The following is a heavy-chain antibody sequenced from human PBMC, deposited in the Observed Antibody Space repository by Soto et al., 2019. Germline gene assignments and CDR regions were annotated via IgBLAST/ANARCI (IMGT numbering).Heavy chain of an antibody. V-gene: IGHV1-69*01. CDR2: IIPIFGTA. Sequence: SVKVSCKASGYAFTGYFMHWVRQAPGQGLEWMGGIIPIFGTANYAQKFQGRVTITADESTSTAYMELSSLRSEDTAVYYCARAVSITIFGVVSDAFDIWGQGTMVTVSS. D-gene: IGHD3-3*01. CDR3: ARAVSITIFGVVSDAFDI. CDR1: GYAFTGYF. J-gene: IGHJ3*02.